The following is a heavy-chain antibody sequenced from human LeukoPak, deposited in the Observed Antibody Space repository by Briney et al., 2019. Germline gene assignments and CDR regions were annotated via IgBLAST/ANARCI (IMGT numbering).Heavy chain of an antibody. J-gene: IGHJ4*02. D-gene: IGHD1/OR15-1a*01. V-gene: IGHV2-5*02. Sequence: SGPTLVKPTQTLTLTCTFSGFSLYSRGVGVGWIRQPPGKALEWPAVNYWDDDKRYNPSQRSRLTMSQDASNRQVFLVMTNIDPVDTVTYFCAPRRAGHLTSWDNFYFDNWGPGTLVTVSS. CDR3: APRRAGHLTSWDNFYFDN. CDR1: GFSLYSRGVG. CDR2: NYWDDDK.